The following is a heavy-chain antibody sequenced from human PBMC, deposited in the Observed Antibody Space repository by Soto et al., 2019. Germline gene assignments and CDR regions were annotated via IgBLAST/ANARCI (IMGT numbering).Heavy chain of an antibody. D-gene: IGHD3-16*01. CDR3: ARLKQDYAVA. CDR2: MNPNSGNT. CDR1: GYTFPSYD. V-gene: IGHV1-8*01. Sequence: QVQLVQSGAEVKKPGASVKFSCKASGYTFPSYDINWLRQAPGQGLEWMGWMNPNSGNTAYAQKFQGRVTMTRNTSISTAYMELSSLRSEDTAVYYCARLKQDYAVAWGQGTLVTVSS. J-gene: IGHJ4*02.